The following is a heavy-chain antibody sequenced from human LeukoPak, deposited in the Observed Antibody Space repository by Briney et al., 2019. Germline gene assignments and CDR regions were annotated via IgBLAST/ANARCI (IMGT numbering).Heavy chain of an antibody. V-gene: IGHV4-59*08. CDR1: GTSTRTYY. D-gene: IGHD2-2*01. CDR3: ARQRAMRYYFDY. Sequence: SETLSLTCSVSGTSTRTYYWSWIRQAPGKGLEWIGYSYYSGSTDYNPSLKSRVTISVDTSKNQFSLKLSSVTAADTAVYYCARQRAMRYYFDYWGQGTLVTVSS. CDR2: SYYSGST. J-gene: IGHJ4*02.